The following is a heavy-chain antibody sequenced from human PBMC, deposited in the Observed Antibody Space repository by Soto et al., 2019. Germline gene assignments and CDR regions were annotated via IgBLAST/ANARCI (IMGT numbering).Heavy chain of an antibody. CDR2: ISAYNGNT. J-gene: IGHJ5*02. V-gene: IGHV1-18*01. CDR1: GYTFTSYG. CDR3: ARDQRLRFLEWSVQFDP. Sequence: GASVKVSCKASGYTFTSYGISWVRQAPGQGFEWMGWISAYNGNTNYAQKLQGRVTMTTDTSTSTAYMELRSLRSDDTAVYYCARDQRLRFLEWSVQFDPWGQGTLVTVSS. D-gene: IGHD3-3*01.